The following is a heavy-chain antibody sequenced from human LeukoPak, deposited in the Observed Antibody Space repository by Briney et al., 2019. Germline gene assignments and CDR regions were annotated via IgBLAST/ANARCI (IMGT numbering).Heavy chain of an antibody. CDR1: GGSVSSGSYY. CDR3: ARGLTTVTTRWFDY. J-gene: IGHJ4*02. CDR2: IYYSGST. V-gene: IGHV4-61*01. D-gene: IGHD4-17*01. Sequence: PSETLSLTCTVSGGSVSSGSYYWSWIRQPPGKGLEWIGYIYYSGSTNYNPSLKSRVTISVDTSKNQFFLKLSSVTAADTAVYYCARGLTTVTTRWFDYWGQGTLVTVSS.